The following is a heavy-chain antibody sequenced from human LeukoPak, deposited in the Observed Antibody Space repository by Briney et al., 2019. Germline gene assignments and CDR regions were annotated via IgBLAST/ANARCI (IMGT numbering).Heavy chain of an antibody. CDR1: GGSFSGYY. CDR2: INHSGST. J-gene: IGHJ4*02. D-gene: IGHD3-22*01. V-gene: IGHV4-34*01. Sequence: PSETLSLTCAVYGGSFSGYYWSWIRQPPGNGLEWIGEINHSGSTNYNPSLKSRVTISVDTSKNQFSLKLSSVTAADTAVYYCARSGAYYYDSSGHPGTNFDYWGQGTLVTVSS. CDR3: ARSGAYYYDSSGHPGTNFDY.